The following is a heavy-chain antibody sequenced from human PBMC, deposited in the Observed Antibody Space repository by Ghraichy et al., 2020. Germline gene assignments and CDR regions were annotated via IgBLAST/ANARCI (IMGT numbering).Heavy chain of an antibody. D-gene: IGHD4-23*01. V-gene: IGHV3-48*02. Sequence: GGSLRLSCVGSGFTLSSYPMNWVRQSPGQGLEWVAYITGSSRTRSYADSVKGRFTISRDNAQNSLYLQMNSLRDEDTAVYFCARGSTVVRFFYYDGMDVWGQGTTVTVSS. J-gene: IGHJ6*02. CDR3: ARGSTVVRFFYYDGMDV. CDR1: GFTLSSYP. CDR2: ITGSSRTR.